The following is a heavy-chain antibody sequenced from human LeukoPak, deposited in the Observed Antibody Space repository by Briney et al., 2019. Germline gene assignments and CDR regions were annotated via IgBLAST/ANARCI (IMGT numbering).Heavy chain of an antibody. CDR1: GYTFTGYY. J-gene: IGHJ3*02. CDR3: ARSRDGYDTQGAFDI. Sequence: ASVKVSCKASGYTFTGYYMHWVRQAPGQGLEWMGIINPSGGSTSYAQKFQGRVTMTRDTSTSTVYMELSSLRSEDTAVYYCARSRDGYDTQGAFDIWGQGTMVTVSS. V-gene: IGHV1-46*01. D-gene: IGHD5-24*01. CDR2: INPSGGST.